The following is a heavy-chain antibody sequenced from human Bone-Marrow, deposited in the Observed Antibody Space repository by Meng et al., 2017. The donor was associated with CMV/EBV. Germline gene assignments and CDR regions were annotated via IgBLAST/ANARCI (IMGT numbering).Heavy chain of an antibody. J-gene: IGHJ4*02. CDR1: GFTFNSHT. V-gene: IGHV3-30*04. D-gene: IGHD5-18*01. CDR2: ISYDGRNK. Sequence: GGSLRLSCEASGFTFNSHTMHWVRQAPGKGLEWVSLISYDGRNKAYADSVKGRFTISRDKSKNMLYLQMNSLRAEDTAVYFCVRDRGSAIISAAMVFYFDSWGQGNLVNVAS. CDR3: VRDRGSAIISAAMVFYFDS.